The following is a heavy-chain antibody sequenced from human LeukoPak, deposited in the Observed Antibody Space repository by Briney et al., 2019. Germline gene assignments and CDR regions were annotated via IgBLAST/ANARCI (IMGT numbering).Heavy chain of an antibody. CDR1: GGSINSY. CDR3: ARDSGTTGEVKFDP. Sequence: SETLSLTCTVSGGSINSYWSWIRQPAGKGLEWTGRISGSGTITYNPALQSRLSISIDTSKNQFSLKLMSVTAADTAVYYCARDSGTTGEVKFDPWGQGTLVTVSS. J-gene: IGHJ5*02. CDR2: ISGSGTI. D-gene: IGHD3-10*01. V-gene: IGHV4-4*07.